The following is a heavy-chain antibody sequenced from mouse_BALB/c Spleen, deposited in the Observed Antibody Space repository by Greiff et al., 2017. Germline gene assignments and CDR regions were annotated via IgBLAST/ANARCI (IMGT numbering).Heavy chain of an antibody. J-gene: IGHJ1*01. D-gene: IGHD2-4*01. V-gene: IGHV1S29*02. CDR3: ARWDYGWYFDV. CDR2: IYPYNGGT. Sequence: EVHLVESGPELVKPGASVKISCKASGYTFTDYNMHWVKQSHGKSLEWIGYIYPYNGGTGYNQKFKSKATLTVDNSSSTAYMELRSLTSEDYAVYYCARWDYGWYFDVWGAGTTVTVSS. CDR1: GYTFTDYN.